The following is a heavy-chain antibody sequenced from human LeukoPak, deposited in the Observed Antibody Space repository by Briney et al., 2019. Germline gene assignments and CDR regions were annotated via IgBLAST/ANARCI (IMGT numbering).Heavy chain of an antibody. CDR2: IRYDGSNK. J-gene: IGHJ4*02. V-gene: IGHV3-30*02. Sequence: GGSLRLSCAASGFTFSSYGMHWVRQAPGRGLEWVAFIRYDGSNKYYADSVKGRFTISRDNSKNTLYLQMNSLRAEDTAVYYCAKEYCSSTSCYITGDYWGQGTLVTVSS. CDR1: GFTFSSYG. D-gene: IGHD2-2*02. CDR3: AKEYCSSTSCYITGDY.